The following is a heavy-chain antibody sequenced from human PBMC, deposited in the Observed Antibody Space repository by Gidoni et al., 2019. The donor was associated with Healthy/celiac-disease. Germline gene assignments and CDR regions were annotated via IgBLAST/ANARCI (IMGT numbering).Heavy chain of an antibody. V-gene: IGHV3-33*01. Sequence: GGVVQPGRSLRLSCAASGFTFSSYGMHWVRQAPGKGLEWVAVIWYDGSNKYYADSVKGRFTISRDNSKNTLYLQMNSLRAEDTAVYYCARGSPSDYYYYYGMDVWGQGTTVTVSS. CDR1: GFTFSSYG. CDR3: ARGSPSDYYYYYGMDV. CDR2: IWYDGSNK. J-gene: IGHJ6*02.